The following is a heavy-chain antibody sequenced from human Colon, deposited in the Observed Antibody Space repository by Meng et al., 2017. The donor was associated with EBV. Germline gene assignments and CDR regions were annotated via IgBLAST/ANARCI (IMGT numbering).Heavy chain of an antibody. Sequence: GQHQHWGAGLFQHSETLSLTCAVYGGSFSGYYWSWIRQHPEKGLEWIGEINHSGSTNYNPSLKSRVTISVDTSKKQFSLKLSSVTAADTAVYYCARGPGGSYYLYYFDYWGQGTLVTVSS. CDR2: INHSGST. CDR3: ARGPGGSYYLYYFDY. J-gene: IGHJ4*02. D-gene: IGHD1-26*01. CDR1: GGSFSGYY. V-gene: IGHV4-34*01.